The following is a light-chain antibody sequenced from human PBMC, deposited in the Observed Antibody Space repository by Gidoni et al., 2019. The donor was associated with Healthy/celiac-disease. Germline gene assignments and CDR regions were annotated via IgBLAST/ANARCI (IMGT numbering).Light chain of an antibody. CDR2: RRS. J-gene: IGKJ1*01. CDR3: QQDSPLTWT. Sequence: EIVLTQSPGTLPLSPGERATLSCRASQNLNSNSLAWYQQKPGQAPRLLIYRRSSRATGLSDRFSGSGSGTDFTLTISRLEAGDSAVYYCQQDSPLTWTFGQGTKVEVK. V-gene: IGKV3-20*01. CDR1: QNLNSNS.